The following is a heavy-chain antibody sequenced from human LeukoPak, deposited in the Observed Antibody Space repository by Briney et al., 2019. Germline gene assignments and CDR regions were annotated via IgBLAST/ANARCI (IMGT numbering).Heavy chain of an antibody. D-gene: IGHD6-13*01. Sequence: TGGSLRLSCAASGFTFSSYAMSWVRQAPGKGLEWVSAISGSGGSTYYADSVKGRFTISKDNSKNTLYLQMNSLRAEDTAVYYCAKDLRSSSWYGYFRHWGQGTLVTVSS. CDR1: GFTFSSYA. CDR2: ISGSGGST. V-gene: IGHV3-23*01. J-gene: IGHJ1*01. CDR3: AKDLRSSSWYGYFRH.